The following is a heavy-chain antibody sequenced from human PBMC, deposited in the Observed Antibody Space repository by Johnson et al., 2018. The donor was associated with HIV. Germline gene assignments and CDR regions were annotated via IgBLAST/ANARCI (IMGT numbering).Heavy chain of an antibody. CDR1: GFSISDSA. D-gene: IGHD3-22*01. J-gene: IGHJ3*02. CDR2: ISKDGDT. CDR3: ARQHYYDSSGQGGGLDI. V-gene: IGHV3-30*14. Sequence: QVQLVESGGGVVQPGGSLRLSCLASGFSISDSAIHWVRQAPGKGLESVAVISKDGDTYYPGSVKGRFTISRENAKNTLYLQMNSLRAEDTALYYCARQHYYDSSGQGGGLDIWGQGTMVTVSS.